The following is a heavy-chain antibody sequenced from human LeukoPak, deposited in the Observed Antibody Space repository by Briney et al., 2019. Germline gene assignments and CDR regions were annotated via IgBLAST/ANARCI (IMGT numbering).Heavy chain of an antibody. CDR1: GGSISSSSYY. Sequence: SETLSLTCTVSGGSISSSSYYWGWIRQPPGKGLEWIGSIYYSGSTYYNPSLKSRVTISVDTSKNQFSLKLSSVTAADTAVYYCASSLGYCDSSGYLNWFDPWGQGTLVTVSS. D-gene: IGHD3-22*01. CDR3: ASSLGYCDSSGYLNWFDP. CDR2: IYYSGST. V-gene: IGHV4-39*01. J-gene: IGHJ5*02.